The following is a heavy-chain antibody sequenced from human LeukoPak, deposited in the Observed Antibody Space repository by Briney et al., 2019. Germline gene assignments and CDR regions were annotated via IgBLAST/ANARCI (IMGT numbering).Heavy chain of an antibody. CDR3: ARGGGYYYYYGMDV. Sequence: SETLSLTCAVYGGSFSGYYWSWIRHPPGKGLEWIGEINHSGSTNYNPSLKSRVTISVDTSKNQFSLKLSSVTAADTAVYYCARGGGYYYYYGMDVWGQGTTVTVSS. CDR1: GGSFSGYY. V-gene: IGHV4-34*01. J-gene: IGHJ6*02. CDR2: INHSGST. D-gene: IGHD4-23*01.